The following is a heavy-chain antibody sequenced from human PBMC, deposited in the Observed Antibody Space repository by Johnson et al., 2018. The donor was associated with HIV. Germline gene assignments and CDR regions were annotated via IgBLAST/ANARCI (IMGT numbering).Heavy chain of an antibody. CDR3: ARGPSAYCGGDCPGGAFDI. Sequence: MLLVESGGGLVQPGGSLRLSCAASGFTFSSYWMSWVRQAPGKGLEWVANIKQDGSEKYYVDSVKGRLTISRDNAKNSLYLQMNSLRAEDTAVYYCARGPSAYCGGDCPGGAFDIWGQGTMVTVSS. D-gene: IGHD2-21*02. J-gene: IGHJ3*02. V-gene: IGHV3-7*02. CDR2: IKQDGSEK. CDR1: GFTFSSYW.